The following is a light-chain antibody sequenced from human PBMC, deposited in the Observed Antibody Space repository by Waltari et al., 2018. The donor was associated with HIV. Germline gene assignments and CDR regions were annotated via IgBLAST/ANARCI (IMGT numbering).Light chain of an antibody. J-gene: IGKJ5*01. Sequence: EIVLTQSPATLSLSTGERATLPCRASQSVSSYLAWYQQKPGQAPRLLIYDASNRATGIPARFSGSGSGTDFTLTISSLEPEDFAVYYCQQRSNWQITFGQGTRLEIK. CDR2: DAS. V-gene: IGKV3-11*01. CDR3: QQRSNWQIT. CDR1: QSVSSY.